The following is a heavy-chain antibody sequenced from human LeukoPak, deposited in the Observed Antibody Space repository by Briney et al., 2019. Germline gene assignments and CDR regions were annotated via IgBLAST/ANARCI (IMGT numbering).Heavy chain of an antibody. V-gene: IGHV4-59*01. CDR2: IYYSGST. CDR1: GGSISSYY. CDR3: ARDDYGDYIFDY. J-gene: IGHJ4*02. Sequence: PSETLPLTCTVSGGSISSYYWSWIRQPPGKGLEWIGYIYYSGSTNYNPSLKSRVTISVDTSKNQFSLKLSSVTAADTAVYYCARDDYGDYIFDYWGQGTLVTVSS. D-gene: IGHD4-17*01.